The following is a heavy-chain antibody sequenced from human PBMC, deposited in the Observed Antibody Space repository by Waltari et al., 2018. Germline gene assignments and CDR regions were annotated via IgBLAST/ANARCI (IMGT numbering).Heavy chain of an antibody. J-gene: IGHJ3*02. D-gene: IGHD3-22*01. Sequence: QVHLQQSGPGLVKPSQTLSLTCAISGDSVSSNSAAWNWIRQSPSRGLEWLGRTYYRSKWYNDYAVSVKSRITINPDTSKNQFSLQLNSVTPEDTAVYYCAREAYYYDTSDYFDAFDIWGQGTMVTVSS. CDR3: AREAYYYDTSDYFDAFDI. CDR2: TYYRSKWYN. V-gene: IGHV6-1*01. CDR1: GDSVSSNSAA.